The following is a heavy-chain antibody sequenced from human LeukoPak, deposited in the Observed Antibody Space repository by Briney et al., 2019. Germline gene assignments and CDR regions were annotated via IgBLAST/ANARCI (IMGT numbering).Heavy chain of an antibody. V-gene: IGHV3-30*02. CDR2: IRYDGSDK. J-gene: IGHJ4*02. Sequence: PGGSLRLSCAASGFIFSNYGMHWVRQAPGKGPEWVAFIRYDGSDKYYVDSVKDRSTISRDNSKNTLYLQMNSLRAEDTAVYYCAKDEGVYGDYVPDYWGQGTLVTVSS. CDR1: GFIFSNYG. CDR3: AKDEGVYGDYVPDY. D-gene: IGHD4-17*01.